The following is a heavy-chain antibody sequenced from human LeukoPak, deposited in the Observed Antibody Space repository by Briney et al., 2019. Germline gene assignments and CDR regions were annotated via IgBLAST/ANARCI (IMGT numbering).Heavy chain of an antibody. CDR2: ISGSGGST. J-gene: IGHJ3*02. CDR1: GFTFSTYG. Sequence: GGSLRLSCVASGFTFSTYGMHWVRQAPGKGLEWVSAISGSGGSTYYADSVKGRFTISRDNSKNTLYLQMNSLRAEDTAVYYCAKDSPVVVTYDAFDIWGQGTMVTVSS. D-gene: IGHD2-21*02. V-gene: IGHV3-23*01. CDR3: AKDSPVVVTYDAFDI.